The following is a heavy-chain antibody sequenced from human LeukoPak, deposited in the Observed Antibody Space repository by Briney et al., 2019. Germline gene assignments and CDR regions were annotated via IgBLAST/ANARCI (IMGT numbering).Heavy chain of an antibody. V-gene: IGHV1-18*01. CDR2: ISAYNGNT. CDR1: GGTFSSYA. CDR3: ARAPRIVVVPAAMFHP. Sequence: ASVKVSCKASGGTFSSYAISWVRQAPGQGLEWMGWISAYNGNTNYAQKLQGRVTMTTDTSTSTAYMELRSLRSDDTAVYYCARAPRIVVVPAAMFHPWGQGTLVTVSS. J-gene: IGHJ5*02. D-gene: IGHD2-2*01.